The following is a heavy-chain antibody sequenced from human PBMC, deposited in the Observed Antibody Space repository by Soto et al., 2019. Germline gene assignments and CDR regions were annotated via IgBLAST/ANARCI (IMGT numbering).Heavy chain of an antibody. V-gene: IGHV4-59*12. CDR1: GGSISSYY. CDR3: ARDRYDFWSGYRYYGMDV. Sequence: SETLSLTCTVSGGSISSYYWSWIRQPPGKGLEWIGNIYYSGSTNYNPDTSKNQFSLQLNSVTPEDTAVYYCARDRYDFWSGYRYYGMDVWGQGTTVTVSS. CDR2: IYYSGST. J-gene: IGHJ6*02. D-gene: IGHD3-3*01.